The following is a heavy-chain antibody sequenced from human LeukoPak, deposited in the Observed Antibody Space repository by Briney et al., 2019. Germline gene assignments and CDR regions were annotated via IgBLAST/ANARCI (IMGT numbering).Heavy chain of an antibody. CDR1: GFTFSSYW. J-gene: IGHJ6*03. CDR3: ANRLTGYSWRTVLGYYYYYMDV. CDR2: INSDGSIT. Sequence: GGSLRLSCAASGFTFSSYWLHWVRQAPGKGLVWVSRINSDGSITTYADSVKGRFTISRDNAKNTLYLQMNSLRAEDTAVYYCANRLTGYSWRTVLGYYYYYMDVWGKGTTVTVSS. V-gene: IGHV3-74*01. D-gene: IGHD3-9*01.